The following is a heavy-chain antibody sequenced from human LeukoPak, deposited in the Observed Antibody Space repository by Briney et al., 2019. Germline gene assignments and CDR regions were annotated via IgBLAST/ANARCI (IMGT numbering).Heavy chain of an antibody. V-gene: IGHV3-48*01. CDR2: ISSSSSLI. D-gene: IGHD1-7*01. J-gene: IGHJ4*02. Sequence: GGSLRLSCAASGFTFSSYSMNWVRQAPGKGLEWVSYISSSSSLIYYADSVKGRFTISRDNAKNSLYLQMNSLRAEDTAVYYCARDPHQELTSQDGYWGQGTLVTVSS. CDR3: ARDPHQELTSQDGY. CDR1: GFTFSSYS.